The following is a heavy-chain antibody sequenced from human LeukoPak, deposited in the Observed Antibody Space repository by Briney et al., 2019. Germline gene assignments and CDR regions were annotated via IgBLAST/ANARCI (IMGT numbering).Heavy chain of an antibody. CDR3: ARGMAYSSSSGGWFDP. CDR1: GGTFSSYA. D-gene: IGHD6-6*01. Sequence: SVKVSCKASGGTFSSYAISWVRQAPGQGLEWMGGIIPIFGTANYAQKFQGRVTITTDESTSTAYMELSSLRSKDTAVYYCARGMAYSSSSGGWFDPWGQGTLVTVSS. J-gene: IGHJ5*02. V-gene: IGHV1-69*05. CDR2: IIPIFGTA.